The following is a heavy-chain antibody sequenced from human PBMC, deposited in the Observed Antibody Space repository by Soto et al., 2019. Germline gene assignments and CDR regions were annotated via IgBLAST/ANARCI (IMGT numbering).Heavy chain of an antibody. V-gene: IGHV3-30*18. J-gene: IGHJ6*02. CDR1: GFTFSSYG. CDR3: AKEFLGIEDYYYYSMDV. CDR2: ISYDGSNK. Sequence: QVQLVESGGGVVQPGRSLRLSCAASGFTFSSYGMHWVRQAPGKGLEWVAVISYDGSNKYYADSVKGRFTISRDNSKNTLYLQMNSLRAEDTAVYYCAKEFLGIEDYYYYSMDVWGQGTTVTVSS. D-gene: IGHD7-27*01.